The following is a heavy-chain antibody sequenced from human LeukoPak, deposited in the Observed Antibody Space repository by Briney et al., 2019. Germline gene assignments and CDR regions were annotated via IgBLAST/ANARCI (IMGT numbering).Heavy chain of an antibody. D-gene: IGHD3-10*01. J-gene: IGHJ4*02. V-gene: IGHV3-7*01. CDR2: IKQDGSVK. Sequence: GGSLRLSCVVSGFTFSNSWMSWVRQAPGKGLEWVANIKQDGSVKYYVGSVKGRFTISRDSAENSVYLQMNSLRAEDTAVYYCARFPGYASGSHYLDYWGQGTLVTVSS. CDR1: GFTFSNSW. CDR3: ARFPGYASGSHYLDY.